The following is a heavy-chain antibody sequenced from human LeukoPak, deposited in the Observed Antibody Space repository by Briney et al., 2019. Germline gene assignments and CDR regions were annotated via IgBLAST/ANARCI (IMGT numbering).Heavy chain of an antibody. CDR2: IIPILGIA. CDR3: ARGLGHYYYYYMDV. V-gene: IGHV1-69*04. Sequence: SVKVSCKASGGTFSSYAISWVRQAPGQGLEWMERIIPILGIANYAQKFQGRVTITADKSTSTAYMELSSLRSEDTAVYYCARGLGHYYYYYMDVWGKGTTVTVSS. J-gene: IGHJ6*03. D-gene: IGHD7-27*01. CDR1: GGTFSSYA.